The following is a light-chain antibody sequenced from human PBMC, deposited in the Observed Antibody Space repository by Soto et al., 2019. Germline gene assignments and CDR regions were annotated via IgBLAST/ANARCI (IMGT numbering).Light chain of an antibody. CDR1: QSVGTY. CDR2: GAS. CDR3: QQYNNWPPIT. V-gene: IGKV3D-15*01. Sequence: EIVMTQSAATLSVSPGERATLSFRGGQSVGTYLAWYQQKPGQAPRLLIYGASSRATGIPDRFSGSGSGTDFTLTISSLQSEDFAVYYCQQYNNWPPITFGQGTRLEIK. J-gene: IGKJ5*01.